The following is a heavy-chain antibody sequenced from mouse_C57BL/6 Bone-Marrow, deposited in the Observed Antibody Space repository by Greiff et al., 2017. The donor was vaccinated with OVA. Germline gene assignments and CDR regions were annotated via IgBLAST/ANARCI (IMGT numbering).Heavy chain of an antibody. CDR1: GFTFSSYA. CDR2: ISDGGSYT. Sequence: EVKLVESGGGLVKPGGSLKLSCAASGFTFSSYAMSWVRQTPEKRLEWVATISDGGSYTYYPDNGKGRFTISRDNAKNNLYLQMSHLKSEDTTMYYCARDGTFYYGSSYGYCDVWGTGTTVTVSS. V-gene: IGHV5-4*01. D-gene: IGHD1-1*01. CDR3: ARDGTFYYGSSYGYCDV. J-gene: IGHJ1*03.